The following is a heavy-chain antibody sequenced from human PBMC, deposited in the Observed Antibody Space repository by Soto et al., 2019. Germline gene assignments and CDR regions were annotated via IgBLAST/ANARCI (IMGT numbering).Heavy chain of an antibody. J-gene: IGHJ4*02. D-gene: IGHD3-16*01. Sequence: QVQLVQSGAEVKKTGSSVKVSCKASGGTFSSHSISWVRQAPGQGLEWMGGIIPMFGTANYAQKFQGRVTITADESTSTAYMELSSLKSEDTAVYYCARRGEYTYALAYWGQITLVTVSS. CDR1: GGTFSSHS. CDR3: ARRGEYTYALAY. V-gene: IGHV1-69*01. CDR2: IIPMFGTA.